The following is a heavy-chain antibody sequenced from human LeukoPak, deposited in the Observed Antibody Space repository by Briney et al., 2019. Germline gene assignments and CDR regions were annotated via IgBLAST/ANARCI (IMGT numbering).Heavy chain of an antibody. CDR1: GYTFTSYG. D-gene: IGHD2-21*01. CDR2: ISAYNGNT. CDR3: ARERIAYCGGDCYLTHSYYYYYMDV. Sequence: ASVKVSCKASGYTFTSYGISWVRQAPGQGLEWMGWISAYNGNTNYAQKLQGRVTMTTDTSTSTAYMELRSLRSDDTAVYYCARERIAYCGGDCYLTHSYYYYYMDVWGKGTTVTVSS. J-gene: IGHJ6*03. V-gene: IGHV1-18*01.